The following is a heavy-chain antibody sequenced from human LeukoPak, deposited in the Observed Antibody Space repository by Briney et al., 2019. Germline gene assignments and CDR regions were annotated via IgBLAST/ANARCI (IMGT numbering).Heavy chain of an antibody. Sequence: GGSLRLSCAASGFTFSSYSMNWVRQAPGKGLEWVSYISSSSSTIYYADSVKGRFTISRDNSKNTLYLQMNSLRAEDTAVYYCAKDHYYDFWSGYYQSFDYWGQGTLVTVSS. CDR2: ISSSSSTI. V-gene: IGHV3-48*01. CDR3: AKDHYYDFWSGYYQSFDY. D-gene: IGHD3-3*01. J-gene: IGHJ4*02. CDR1: GFTFSSYS.